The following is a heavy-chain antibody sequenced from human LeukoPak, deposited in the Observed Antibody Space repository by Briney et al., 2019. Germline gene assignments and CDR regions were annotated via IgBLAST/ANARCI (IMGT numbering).Heavy chain of an antibody. V-gene: IGHV4-39*01. D-gene: IGHD3-3*01. CDR1: GGSIGSRNYY. CDR2: IYYSGST. CDR3: ARQRLMHYDFFDY. J-gene: IGHJ4*02. Sequence: SETLSLTCTVSGGSIGSRNYYWGWIRQTPGKGLEWIGNIYYSGSTYYNPSLKSRLTISVDTPRNQFSLNLRSVTAADTAVYYCARQRLMHYDFFDYWGQGTLVTVSS.